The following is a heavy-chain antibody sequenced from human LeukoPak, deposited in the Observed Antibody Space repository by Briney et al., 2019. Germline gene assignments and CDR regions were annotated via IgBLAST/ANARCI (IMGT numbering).Heavy chain of an antibody. J-gene: IGHJ4*02. D-gene: IGHD3-10*01. Sequence: SGGSLRLSCAASGFTFSSYAMDWVRQAPGKGLEWVSSISSSSSYIYYADSVKGRFTISRDNAKNSLYLQMNSLRAEDTAVYYCARDWQYYYGSGSYPDYWGQGTLVTVSS. CDR2: ISSSSSYI. V-gene: IGHV3-21*01. CDR3: ARDWQYYYGSGSYPDY. CDR1: GFTFSSYA.